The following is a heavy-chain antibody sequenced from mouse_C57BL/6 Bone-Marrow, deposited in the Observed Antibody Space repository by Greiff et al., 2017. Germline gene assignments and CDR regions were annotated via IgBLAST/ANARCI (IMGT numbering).Heavy chain of an antibody. CDR2: ISDGGSYT. CDR3: ARDRDYGSSYVRFAY. J-gene: IGHJ3*01. CDR1: GFTFSSYA. D-gene: IGHD1-1*01. V-gene: IGHV5-4*01. Sequence: VQLQQSGGGLVKPGGSLKLSCAASGFTFSSYAMSWVRQTPEKRLEWVATISDGGSYTYYPDNVKGRFTISRDNAKNNLYLQMSHLKSEDTAMYYCARDRDYGSSYVRFAYWGQGTLVTVSA.